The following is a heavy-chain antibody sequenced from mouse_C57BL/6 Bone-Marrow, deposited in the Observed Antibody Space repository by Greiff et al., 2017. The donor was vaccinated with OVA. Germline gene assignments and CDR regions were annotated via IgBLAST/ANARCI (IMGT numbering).Heavy chain of an antibody. CDR1: GYTFTSYW. CDR2: IYPGSGST. J-gene: IGHJ1*03. D-gene: IGHD2-1*01. CDR3: ARTGLYYGNYVGVYWYFDV. Sequence: QVQLQQPGAELVKPGASVKMSCKASGYTFTSYWITWVKQRPGQGLEWIGDIYPGSGSTNYNEKFKSKATLTVDTSSSTAYMQLSSLTSEDSAVYYWARTGLYYGNYVGVYWYFDVWGTGTTVTVSS. V-gene: IGHV1-55*01.